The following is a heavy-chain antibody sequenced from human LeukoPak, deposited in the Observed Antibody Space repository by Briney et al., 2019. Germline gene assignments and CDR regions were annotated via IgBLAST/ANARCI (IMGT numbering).Heavy chain of an antibody. D-gene: IGHD3-22*01. V-gene: IGHV1-18*04. CDR3: ARDYYDSSGYYYVDYFDY. Sequence: GASVKVSCKASGYTLTSYYMHWVRQAPGQGLERMGWISAYNGNTNYAQKLQGRVTMTTDTSTSTAYMELRSLRSDDTAVYYCARDYYDSSGYYYVDYFDYWGQGTLVTVSS. CDR2: ISAYNGNT. CDR1: GYTLTSYY. J-gene: IGHJ4*02.